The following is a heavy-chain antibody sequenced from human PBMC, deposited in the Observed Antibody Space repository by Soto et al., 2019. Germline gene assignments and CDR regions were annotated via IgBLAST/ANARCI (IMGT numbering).Heavy chain of an antibody. D-gene: IGHD3-10*01. CDR1: GFTFSSHG. CDR3: ARDRHYYGSGSYYDVGDY. CDR2: IWYDGSNQ. V-gene: IGHV3-33*01. Sequence: QVHLVESGGGVVQPGRSLRLSCAASGFTFSSHGMHWVRQAPGKGLEWVAVIWYDGSNQFYTESVKGRFTISRDNSKKTLYRQMSGLRAEDTAVYYCARDRHYYGSGSYYDVGDYWGQGTLVTVSS. J-gene: IGHJ4*02.